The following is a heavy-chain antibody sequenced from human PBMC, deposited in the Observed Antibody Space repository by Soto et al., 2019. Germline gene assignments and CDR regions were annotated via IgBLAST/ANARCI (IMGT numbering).Heavy chain of an antibody. CDR2: INHSGST. V-gene: IGHV4-34*01. CDR3: ARGECSSNYCFTRWALDI. CDR1: GGSFSGYY. Sequence: SETLSLTCAVYGGSFSGYYWTWIRQTPGKGLEWIGEINHSGSTNYKPSLKSRISVSADTSKKQFSLNLTSVTAADTAVYYCARGECSSNYCFTRWALDIWGQGTVVTVSS. J-gene: IGHJ3*02. D-gene: IGHD2-2*01.